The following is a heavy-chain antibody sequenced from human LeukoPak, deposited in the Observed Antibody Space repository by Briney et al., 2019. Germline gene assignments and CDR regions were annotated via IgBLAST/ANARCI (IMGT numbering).Heavy chain of an antibody. CDR2: ISSGGGSI. CDR1: EFSFSDYY. D-gene: IGHD6-19*01. Sequence: GGSLRLSCAASEFSFSDYYMSWLRQAPGKGLEWVSYISSGGGSIYYADSVKGRFTISRDNSKNTLYLQMNGLRAEDTAVYYCAKESGYSIDWYDYWGQGTLVTVSS. V-gene: IGHV3-11*01. CDR3: AKESGYSIDWYDY. J-gene: IGHJ4*02.